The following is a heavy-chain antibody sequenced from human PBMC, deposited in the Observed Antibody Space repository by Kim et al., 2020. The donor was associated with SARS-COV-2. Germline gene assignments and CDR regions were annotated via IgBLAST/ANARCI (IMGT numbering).Heavy chain of an antibody. CDR1: GFTFSSYA. V-gene: IGHV3-23*01. CDR2: ISNSGGST. Sequence: GGSLRLSCAASGFTFSSYAMSWVRQAPGKGLEWVSGISNSGGSTYYADSVKGRFTISRDNSKNTLYLQMNSLRAEDTAVYYCAKGADYSDSSGYYFALTTYYFDYWGQGTLVTVSS. D-gene: IGHD3-22*01. J-gene: IGHJ4*02. CDR3: AKGADYSDSSGYYFALTTYYFDY.